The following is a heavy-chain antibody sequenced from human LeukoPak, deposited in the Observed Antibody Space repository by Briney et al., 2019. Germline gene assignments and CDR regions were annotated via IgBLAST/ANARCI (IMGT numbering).Heavy chain of an antibody. V-gene: IGHV4-30-2*01. D-gene: IGHD6-13*01. CDR2: IYHSGST. CDR3: ARYSRGPRDAFDI. CDR1: GGSISSGGYS. Sequence: PSETLSLTCAVSGGSISSGGYSWSWIRQPPGKGLEWIGYIYHSGSTYYNPSLKSRVTISVDRSKNQFSLKLSSVTAADTAVYYCARYSRGPRDAFDIWGQGTMVTVSS. J-gene: IGHJ3*02.